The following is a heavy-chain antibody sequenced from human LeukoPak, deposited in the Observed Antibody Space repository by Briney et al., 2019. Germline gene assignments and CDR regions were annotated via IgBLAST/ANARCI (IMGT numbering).Heavy chain of an antibody. Sequence: ASVRVSCKASGYTFTGYYMHWVRQAPGQGLEWMGWINPNSGGTNSAQKFQGRVTMTRDTSISTAYMELSRLRSDDTAVYYCARGGYYDSSGYYYPFDYWGQGTLVTVSS. CDR2: INPNSGGT. D-gene: IGHD3-22*01. CDR1: GYTFTGYY. CDR3: ARGGYYDSSGYYYPFDY. V-gene: IGHV1-2*02. J-gene: IGHJ4*02.